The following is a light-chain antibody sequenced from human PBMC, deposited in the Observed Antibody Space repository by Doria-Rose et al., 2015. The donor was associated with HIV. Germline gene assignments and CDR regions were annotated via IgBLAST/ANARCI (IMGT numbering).Light chain of an antibody. CDR2: DGS. CDR3: HQYGTSWT. V-gene: IGKV3-20*01. CDR1: QSFNSTY. Sequence: TQSPGTLSLSPEERATLSCRASQSFNSTYLAWYQQKPGQAPSLLIYDGSTRATGIPDRFSASGSATDFTLTINRLEPEDFALYYCHQYGTSWTFGQGTKVEI. J-gene: IGKJ1*01.